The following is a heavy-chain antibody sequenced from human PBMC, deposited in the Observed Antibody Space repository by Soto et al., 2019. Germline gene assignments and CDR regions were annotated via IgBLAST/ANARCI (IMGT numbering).Heavy chain of an antibody. D-gene: IGHD3-22*01. J-gene: IGHJ3*02. CDR2: IYHSGST. V-gene: IGHV4-30-2*01. CDR1: GGSISSGGYS. CDR3: ARSYLYYYDSSGYYVHDAFDI. Sequence: QLQLQESGSGLVKPSQTLSLTCAVSGGSISSGGYSWSWIRQPPGKGLEWIGYIYHSGSTYYNPSLKSRVTISVDRSKNQFSLKLSSVTAADTAVYYCARSYLYYYDSSGYYVHDAFDIWGQGTMVTVSS.